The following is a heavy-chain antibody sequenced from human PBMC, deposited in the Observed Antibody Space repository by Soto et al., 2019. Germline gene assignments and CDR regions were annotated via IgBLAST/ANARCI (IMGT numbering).Heavy chain of an antibody. CDR3: AKLIPATGSQY. Sequence: PGGSLRLSCAASGFTFSSYGMSWVRQAPGKGLEWVSSIGSSGSDTYYADSVKVRFTISRDNSKNTLYLQVNSLRPDDTAVYYCAKLIPATGSQYWGQGTLVTVSS. CDR2: IGSSGSDT. V-gene: IGHV3-23*01. CDR1: GFTFSSYG. D-gene: IGHD6-13*01. J-gene: IGHJ4*02.